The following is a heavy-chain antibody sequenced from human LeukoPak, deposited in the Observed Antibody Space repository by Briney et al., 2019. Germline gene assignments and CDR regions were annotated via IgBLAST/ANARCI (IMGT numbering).Heavy chain of an antibody. D-gene: IGHD3-3*01. CDR2: IIPIFGIA. Sequence: SVKVSCKASGGTFSSYAISWVRQAPGQGLEWMGRIIPIFGIANYAQKFQGRVTITADKSTSTAYMELSSLRSEDTAVYYCASHIRFLEWSYFNYWGQGTLVTVSS. V-gene: IGHV1-69*04. J-gene: IGHJ4*02. CDR1: GGTFSSYA. CDR3: ASHIRFLEWSYFNY.